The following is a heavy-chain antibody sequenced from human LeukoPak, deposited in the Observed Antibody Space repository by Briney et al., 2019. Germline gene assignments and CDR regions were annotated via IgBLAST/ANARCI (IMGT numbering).Heavy chain of an antibody. D-gene: IGHD4-17*01. CDR3: ARGNGDYRLGSVSADY. V-gene: IGHV3-23*01. CDR2: ITGSGATT. CDR1: EFTFSSYA. J-gene: IGHJ4*02. Sequence: PGASLRLSCAASEFTFSSYAMSWVRQAPGKGLEWVSTITGSGATTYYADSVKGRFTISRDLSRNTVHLDLQMNSLRAEDTAVYYCARGNGDYRLGSVSADYWGQGTLVTVSS.